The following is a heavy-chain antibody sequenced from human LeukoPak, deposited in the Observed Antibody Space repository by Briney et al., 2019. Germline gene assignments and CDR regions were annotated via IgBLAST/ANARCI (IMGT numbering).Heavy chain of an antibody. CDR2: IYYSGST. J-gene: IGHJ4*02. V-gene: IGHV4-30-4*01. CDR3: ARGDSSGYPDY. Sequence: SETLSLTCTVSGGSISSGDYYWSWIRQPPGKGLEWIGYIYYSGSTYYNPSLKSRVTISVDKSKNQFSLKLNSVTAADTAVYYCARGDSSGYPDYWGQGALVAVSS. CDR1: GGSISSGDYY. D-gene: IGHD3-22*01.